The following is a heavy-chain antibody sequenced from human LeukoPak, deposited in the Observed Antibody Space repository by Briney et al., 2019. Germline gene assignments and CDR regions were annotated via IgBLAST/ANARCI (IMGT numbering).Heavy chain of an antibody. CDR2: LKSDVREK. CDR3: TTDDSTF. J-gene: IGHJ4*02. V-gene: IGHV3-7*01. D-gene: IGHD2/OR15-2a*01. Sequence: PGGSLRLSCAASGFTLGGYWMSWVRQAPGKGLEWVATLKSDVREKFYVDSVKGRFTISRDNVKNSLSLQMDSLSAEDTAVYYCTTDDSTFWGQGTLVTVSS. CDR1: GFTLGGYW.